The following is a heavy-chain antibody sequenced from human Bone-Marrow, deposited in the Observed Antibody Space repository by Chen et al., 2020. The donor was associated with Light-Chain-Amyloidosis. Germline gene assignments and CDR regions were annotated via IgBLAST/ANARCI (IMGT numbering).Heavy chain of an antibody. Sequence: EVQLVESGGGLVQPGGSLRLSCAASGFTFSSYEMNWVRQAPGKGVEWVSYISSSGSTIYYADSVKGRFTISRDNAKNSLYLQMNSLRAEDTAVYYCATTKGRWLPSYWGQGTLVTVSS. V-gene: IGHV3-48*03. D-gene: IGHD5-12*01. CDR2: ISSSGSTI. CDR3: ATTKGRWLPSY. CDR1: GFTFSSYE. J-gene: IGHJ4*02.